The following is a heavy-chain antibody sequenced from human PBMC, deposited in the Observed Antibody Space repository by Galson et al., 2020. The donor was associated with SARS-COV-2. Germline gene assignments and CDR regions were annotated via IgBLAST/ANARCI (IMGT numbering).Heavy chain of an antibody. Sequence: SVKVSCKTSGYTFSNHFMHWVRQAHGQGLEWMGIISPRGSNTSYAQKFQGRVTMTTDTSTGTVFMELRGLRSDDSAKYYCARDVHLDYFDYWGQGTLITVSS. J-gene: IGHJ4*02. CDR3: ARDVHLDYFDY. CDR1: GYTFSNHF. V-gene: IGHV1-46*01. CDR2: ISPRGSNT. D-gene: IGHD1-1*01.